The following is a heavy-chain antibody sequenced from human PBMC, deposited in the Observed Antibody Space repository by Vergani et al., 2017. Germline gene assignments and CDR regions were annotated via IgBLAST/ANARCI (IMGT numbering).Heavy chain of an antibody. J-gene: IGHJ6*03. CDR1: GFTFGDHG. CDR3: ARDRGDWRYSRYFYNYYMDV. CDR2: ISYDGTNK. V-gene: IGHV3-30-3*01. D-gene: IGHD2-8*02. Sequence: QVQLVESGGGVVQPGRSLRLSCAASGFTFGDHGIHWVRRAPGKGLEWVALISYDGTNKYYTNSVRGRFTISRDNSKSTLFLQMNSLRVEDMAVYYCARDRGDWRYSRYFYNYYMDVWVKGTKVTVSS.